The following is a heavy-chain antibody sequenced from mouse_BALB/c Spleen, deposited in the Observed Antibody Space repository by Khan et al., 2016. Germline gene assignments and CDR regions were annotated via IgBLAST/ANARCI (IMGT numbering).Heavy chain of an antibody. CDR1: GYSITSDYA. J-gene: IGHJ3*01. D-gene: IGHD2-2*01. V-gene: IGHV3-2*02. CDR3: AIWLRQGNWFAY. Sequence: EVQLQESGPGLVKPSQSLSLTCTVTGYSITSDYAWNWIRQFPGNKLEWMGYISYSGSTSYNPSLKSRISITRDTSKNQFFLQLNSVPTEDTATYYWAIWLRQGNWFAYWGQGTLVTVSA. CDR2: ISYSGST.